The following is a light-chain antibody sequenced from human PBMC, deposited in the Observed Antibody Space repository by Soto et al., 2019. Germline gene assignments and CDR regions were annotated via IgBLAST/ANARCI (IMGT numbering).Light chain of an antibody. CDR2: DVS. CDR3: CSYAGSYTPSYV. Sequence: QAVVTQPRSVSGSPGQSVTISCTGTSSDVGGYNYVSWYQQHPGKAPKLMIYDVSKRPSGVPDRFSGSKSGNTASLTISGLQAEDEADYYCCSYAGSYTPSYVFGTGTKVTVL. V-gene: IGLV2-11*01. J-gene: IGLJ1*01. CDR1: SSDVGGYNY.